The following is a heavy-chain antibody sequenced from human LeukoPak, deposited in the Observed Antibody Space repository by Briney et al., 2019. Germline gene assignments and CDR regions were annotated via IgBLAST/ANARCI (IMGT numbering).Heavy chain of an antibody. CDR3: ARDPNYYDSSGNY. V-gene: IGHV1-69*06. J-gene: IGHJ4*02. CDR1: GDTFSRYA. Sequence: EASEKISCKASGDTFSRYAISCVRQAPGHALEWMGRIIPIFGTANYAQKFQGRVTITADKSPSTAHMELSSLRSQDTAVYYCARDPNYYDSSGNYWGQGTLVTVSS. D-gene: IGHD3-22*01. CDR2: IIPIFGTA.